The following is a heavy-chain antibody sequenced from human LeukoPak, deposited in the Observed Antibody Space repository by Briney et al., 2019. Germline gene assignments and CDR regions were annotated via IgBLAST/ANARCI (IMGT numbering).Heavy chain of an antibody. D-gene: IGHD6-19*01. Sequence: GGSLRLSCAASGFTFSSYSMNWVRQAPGKGLEWVSSISSSSSYIYYADSAKGRFTISRDNAKNSLYLQMNSLRAEDTAVYYCARARAVAGFDYWGQGTLVTVSS. CDR3: ARARAVAGFDY. CDR1: GFTFSSYS. V-gene: IGHV3-21*01. J-gene: IGHJ4*02. CDR2: ISSSSSYI.